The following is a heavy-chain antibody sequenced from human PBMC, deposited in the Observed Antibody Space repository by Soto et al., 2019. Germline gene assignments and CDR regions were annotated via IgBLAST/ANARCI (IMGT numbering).Heavy chain of an antibody. D-gene: IGHD3-16*02. CDR2: ISDSGDRT. V-gene: IGHV3-23*01. Sequence: GGSLRLSCASSGFTLSMSAVNWVRQAPGKGLEWVSYISDSGDRTYYAGSVKGRFTISRDRSKNTVSLQMDSLRAEDTAVYYCAKDRGIIVKAGDAFDVWGQGTKVTVSS. CDR3: AKDRGIIVKAGDAFDV. J-gene: IGHJ3*01. CDR1: GFTLSMSA.